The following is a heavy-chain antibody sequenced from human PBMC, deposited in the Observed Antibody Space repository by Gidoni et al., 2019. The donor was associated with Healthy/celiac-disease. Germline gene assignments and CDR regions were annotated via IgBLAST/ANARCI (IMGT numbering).Heavy chain of an antibody. CDR1: GFTFSSYA. J-gene: IGHJ4*02. CDR2: ISYDGSNK. V-gene: IGHV3-30-3*01. D-gene: IGHD2-15*01. Sequence: QVQLVESGGGVVQPGRSLRLSCAASGFTFSSYAMPWVRQAPGKGLEWVAVISYDGSNKDYADSVKGRFTISRDNSKNTLYLQMNSLRAEDTAVYYCARGRVGCSGGSCYSFDYWGQGTLVTVSS. CDR3: ARGRVGCSGGSCYSFDY.